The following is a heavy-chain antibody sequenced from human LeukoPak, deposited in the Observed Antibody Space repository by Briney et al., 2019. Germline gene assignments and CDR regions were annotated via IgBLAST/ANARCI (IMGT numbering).Heavy chain of an antibody. CDR1: GFIFNNYA. Sequence: GGSLRLSCAASGFIFNNYAMHWVRQAPGKGLEWVGRIKSKTDGGTTDYAAPVKGRFTISRDDSKNTLYLQMNGLKTEDTAVYYCTTGITMVRGAEAGYYYMDVWGKGTTVTVSS. D-gene: IGHD3-10*01. CDR3: TTGITMVRGAEAGYYYMDV. V-gene: IGHV3-15*01. CDR2: IKSKTDGGTT. J-gene: IGHJ6*03.